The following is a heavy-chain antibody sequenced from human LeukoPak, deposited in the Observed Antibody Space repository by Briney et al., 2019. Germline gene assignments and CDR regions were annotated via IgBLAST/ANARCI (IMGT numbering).Heavy chain of an antibody. D-gene: IGHD2-21*02. CDR1: GLTSVNAW. V-gene: IGHV3-15*01. Sequence: GGPLGLSCEPPGLTSVNAWMSWAGRAPGKGLDGVGRFKTKTDGGTTDYAAPVKGRFTISRDDSKNTLYLQTNSLKTEDTAVYYCTTLAFCGGDCYSRLYNWFDPWGQGTLVTVSS. J-gene: IGHJ5*02. CDR3: TTLAFCGGDCYSRLYNWFDP. CDR2: FKTKTDGGTT.